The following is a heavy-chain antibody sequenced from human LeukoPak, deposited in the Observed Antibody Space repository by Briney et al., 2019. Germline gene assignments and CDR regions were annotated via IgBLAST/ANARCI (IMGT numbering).Heavy chain of an antibody. CDR1: GYTFTGYY. D-gene: IGHD3-10*01. CDR2: INPNSGGT. CDR3: ARDYYGSGSYYQLGY. J-gene: IGHJ4*02. V-gene: IGHV1-2*02. Sequence: GASVKVSCKASGYTFTGYYMHWVRQAPGQGLEWTGWINPNSGGTKYAQKFQGRVTMTRDTSITTVYMELSSLRSDDTAVYYCARDYYGSGSYYQLGYWGQGTLVTVSS.